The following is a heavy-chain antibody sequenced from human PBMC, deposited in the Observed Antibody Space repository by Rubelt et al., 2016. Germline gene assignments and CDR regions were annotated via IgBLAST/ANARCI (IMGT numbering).Heavy chain of an antibody. Sequence: GGSLRLSCAASGFYFSSCWVNWLRQAPGKGLEWVANIRQDGSEKFYVDSVKGRFTISRDKAKNSLYLQMNSLRVEDTAVYYCARTPSSERYFDVWGRGTLVTVSS. CDR1: GFYFSSCW. J-gene: IGHJ2*01. CDR2: IRQDGSEK. CDR3: ARTPSSERYFDV. D-gene: IGHD2-15*01. V-gene: IGHV3-7*01.